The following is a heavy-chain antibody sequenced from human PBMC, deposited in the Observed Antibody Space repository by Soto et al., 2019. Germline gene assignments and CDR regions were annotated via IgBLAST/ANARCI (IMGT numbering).Heavy chain of an antibody. CDR1: SGSISSYY. J-gene: IGHJ4*02. V-gene: IGHV4-59*08. D-gene: IGHD6-13*01. CDR3: ARHGAYSSSWYVDY. CDR2: IYYTGST. Sequence: QVQLQESGPGLVKPSETLSLTCTVSSGSISSYYWSWIRQPPGKGLEWIGYIYYTGSTNYNPSLKSRGTTAVDTSKNQFSLKLSSVTAADTGVYYCARHGAYSSSWYVDYWGQGTLVTVSS.